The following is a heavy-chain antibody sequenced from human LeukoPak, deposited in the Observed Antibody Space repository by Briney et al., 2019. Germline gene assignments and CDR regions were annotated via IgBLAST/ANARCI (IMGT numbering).Heavy chain of an antibody. CDR3: AKDLSWNTADR. CDR2: INPDGTTT. CDR1: GFAFSNYW. D-gene: IGHD1/OR15-1a*01. V-gene: IGHV3-74*01. Sequence: GGSLRLSCVACGFAFSNYWMHWVRQASGKAPVWVSRINPDGTTTDYADSVKGRFTISRDNAKNMVFMQMNGLRADDTALYYCAKDLSWNTADRWGQGILVTVSS. J-gene: IGHJ5*02.